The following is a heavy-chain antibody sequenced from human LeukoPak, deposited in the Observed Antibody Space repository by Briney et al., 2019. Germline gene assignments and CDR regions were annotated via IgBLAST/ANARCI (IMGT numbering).Heavy chain of an antibody. CDR1: GYTFDDYA. Sequence: GGSLRLSCAASGYTFDDYAMHWVRQAPGKGLEWVSGISWNSGSIGYADSVKGRFTISRDNSKNTLYLQMNSLRAEDTAVYYCAKDLHWFDPWGQGTLVTVSS. CDR2: ISWNSGSI. J-gene: IGHJ5*02. CDR3: AKDLHWFDP. V-gene: IGHV3-9*01.